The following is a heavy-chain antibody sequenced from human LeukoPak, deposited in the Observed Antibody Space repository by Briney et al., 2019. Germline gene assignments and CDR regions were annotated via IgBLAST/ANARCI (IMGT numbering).Heavy chain of an antibody. CDR3: ARVSGGTTRPFDY. V-gene: IGHV4-59*01. CDR1: GGSISSYY. D-gene: IGHD4-17*01. Sequence: RTSETLSLTCTVSGGSISSYYWSWIRQPPGKGLEWIGYIYYSGSTNYNPSLKSRVTISVDTSKNQFSLKLSSVTAADTAVYYCARVSGGTTRPFDYWGQGTLVTVSS. J-gene: IGHJ4*02. CDR2: IYYSGST.